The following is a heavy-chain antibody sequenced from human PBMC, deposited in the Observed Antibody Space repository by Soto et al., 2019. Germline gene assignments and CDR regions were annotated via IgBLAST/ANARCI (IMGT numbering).Heavy chain of an antibody. D-gene: IGHD3-10*01. Sequence: PSETLSLTCSDSSGSISSHNWGWIRQAPGQGLEWVGYIYYTGTTTYNPSLKSRVTISLDTSKSQFSLILRSVTAADTAVYYCARQQSSGLWSFDCWGQGTLVTVSS. CDR2: IYYTGTT. CDR1: SGSISSHN. V-gene: IGHV4-59*08. CDR3: ARQQSSGLWSFDC. J-gene: IGHJ4*02.